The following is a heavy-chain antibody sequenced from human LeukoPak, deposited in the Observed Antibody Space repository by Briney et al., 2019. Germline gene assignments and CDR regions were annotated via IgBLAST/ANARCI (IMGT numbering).Heavy chain of an antibody. Sequence: GGSLRLSCAASGFTFSSYRMNWVRQAPGKGLEWVSSISSSSSYIYYADSVKGRFTISRDNAKNSLYLQMNSLRAEDTAVYYCARGTGWELLKGDFDYWGQGTLVTVSS. CDR3: ARGTGWELLKGDFDY. CDR2: ISSSSSYI. J-gene: IGHJ4*02. CDR1: GFTFSSYR. D-gene: IGHD1-26*01. V-gene: IGHV3-21*01.